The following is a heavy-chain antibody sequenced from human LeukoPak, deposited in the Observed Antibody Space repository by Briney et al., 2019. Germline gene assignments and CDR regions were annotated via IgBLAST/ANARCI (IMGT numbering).Heavy chain of an antibody. J-gene: IGHJ6*02. CDR1: GFTFSSYA. Sequence: GRSLRLSCAASGFTFSSYAMHWVRQAPGKGLEWVAVISYDGSNKYYADSVKGRFTISRDNYKNTLYLQMNSLRAEDTAVYYCARDPEAVAGTRGAYYYYGMDVWGQGTTVTVSS. V-gene: IGHV3-30-3*01. D-gene: IGHD6-19*01. CDR3: ARDPEAVAGTRGAYYYYGMDV. CDR2: ISYDGSNK.